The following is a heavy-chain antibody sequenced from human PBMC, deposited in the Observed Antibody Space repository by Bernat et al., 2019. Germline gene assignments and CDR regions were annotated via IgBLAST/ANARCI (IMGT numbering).Heavy chain of an antibody. J-gene: IGHJ4*02. Sequence: QVQLVQSGAEVKKPGSSVKVSCKASGGTFSSDTISWGRQAPGQGREWRGRIIPILGIANYAQKFQGRVTITADKSTSTAYMELSSLRSEDTAVYYCARGGRDSSGWYSDSWGQGTLVTVSS. V-gene: IGHV1-69*02. D-gene: IGHD6-19*01. CDR3: ARGGRDSSGWYSDS. CDR1: GGTFSSDT. CDR2: IIPILGIA.